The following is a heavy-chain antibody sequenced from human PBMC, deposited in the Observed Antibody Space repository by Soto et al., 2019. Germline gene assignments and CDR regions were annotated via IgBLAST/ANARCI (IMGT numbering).Heavy chain of an antibody. Sequence: SETLSLTCAVYGGSFSGYYWSWIRQPPGKGLEWIGEINHSGSTNYNPSLKGRVTISVDTSKNQFSLKLSSVTAADTAVYYCARGQNIVVVVAATGATDYYYYMDVWGKGTTVTVSS. D-gene: IGHD2-15*01. J-gene: IGHJ6*03. V-gene: IGHV4-34*01. CDR1: GGSFSGYY. CDR2: INHSGST. CDR3: ARGQNIVVVVAATGATDYYYYMDV.